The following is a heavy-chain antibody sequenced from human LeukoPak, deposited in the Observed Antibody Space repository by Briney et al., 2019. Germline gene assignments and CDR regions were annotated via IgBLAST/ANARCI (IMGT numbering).Heavy chain of an antibody. Sequence: SETLSLTCAVYGGSFSGYYWSWIRQPPGKGLEWIGEINHSGSTNYNPSLKSRVTISVDTSKNQFSLKLSSVTAADTAVYYCARGNDYYDSSGYSGPLDYWGQGTLVTVSS. J-gene: IGHJ4*02. CDR2: INHSGST. CDR3: ARGNDYYDSSGYSGPLDY. V-gene: IGHV4-34*01. CDR1: GGSFSGYY. D-gene: IGHD3-22*01.